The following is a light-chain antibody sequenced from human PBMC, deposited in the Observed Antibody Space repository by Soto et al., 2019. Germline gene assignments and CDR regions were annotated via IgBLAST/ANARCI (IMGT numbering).Light chain of an antibody. CDR1: QSVSSSY. Sequence: EIVLTQSPGTLSLSPGERATLSCRASQSVSSSYLAWYQQKPGQAPRLLIYGASSRATGIPHSFSGSGSGTDFTLTISSLEPEDFAVYYCQQYGSSPQTFGQGTRLEMK. CDR2: GAS. CDR3: QQYGSSPQT. J-gene: IGKJ5*01. V-gene: IGKV3-20*01.